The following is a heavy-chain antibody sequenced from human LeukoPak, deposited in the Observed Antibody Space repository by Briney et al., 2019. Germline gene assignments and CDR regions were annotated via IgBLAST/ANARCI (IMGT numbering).Heavy chain of an antibody. CDR3: ARAEGDSSGYYLKSTDY. CDR2: ISSSSSTI. J-gene: IGHJ4*02. D-gene: IGHD3-22*01. CDR1: GFTFSSYS. Sequence: GGSLRLSCAASGFTFSSYSMNWVRQAPGKGLEWVSYISSSSSTIYYADSVKGRFTISRDNAKNSLYLQMNSLRAEDTAVYYCARAEGDSSGYYLKSTDYWGQGTLVTVSS. V-gene: IGHV3-48*01.